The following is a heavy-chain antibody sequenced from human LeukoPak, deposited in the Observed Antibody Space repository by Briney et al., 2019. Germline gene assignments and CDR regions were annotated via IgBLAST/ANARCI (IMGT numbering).Heavy chain of an antibody. D-gene: IGHD1-1*01. J-gene: IGHJ6*03. CDR1: GFTFSSYE. Sequence: PGGSLRLSCAASGFTFSSYEMNWVRQAPGKGQEWVSYISSSGSTIYYADSVKGRFTISRDNAKNSLYLQMNSLRAEDTAVYYCARQLGEIEYYYYYMDVWGKGTTVTVSS. V-gene: IGHV3-48*03. CDR2: ISSSGSTI. CDR3: ARQLGEIEYYYYYMDV.